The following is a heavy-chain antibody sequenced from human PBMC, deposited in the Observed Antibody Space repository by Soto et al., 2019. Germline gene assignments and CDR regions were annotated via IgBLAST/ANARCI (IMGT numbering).Heavy chain of an antibody. V-gene: IGHV4-59*08. CDR2: IYYSGST. Sequence: PSETLSLTCTVSGGSISSYYWSWIRQPPGKGLEWIGYIYYSGSTNYNPSLKSRVTIPVDTSKNQFSLKLSSVTAADTAVYYCAGYRIVVVPATNMDVWGKGTLVTVSS. D-gene: IGHD2-2*01. CDR1: GGSISSYY. J-gene: IGHJ6*03. CDR3: AGYRIVVVPATNMDV.